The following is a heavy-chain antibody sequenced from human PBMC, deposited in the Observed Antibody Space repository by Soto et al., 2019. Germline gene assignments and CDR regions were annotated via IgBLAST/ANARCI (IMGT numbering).Heavy chain of an antibody. CDR2: ISYDGSNK. J-gene: IGHJ4*02. CDR3: AKDSGYSSGWYGGGGLDY. V-gene: IGHV3-30*18. D-gene: IGHD6-19*01. Sequence: GGSLRLSCAASGFTFSSYAMSWVRQAPGKGLEWVAVISYDGSNKYYADSVKGRFTISRDNSKNTLYLQMNSLRAEDTAVYYCAKDSGYSSGWYGGGGLDYWGQGTLVTVSS. CDR1: GFTFSSYA.